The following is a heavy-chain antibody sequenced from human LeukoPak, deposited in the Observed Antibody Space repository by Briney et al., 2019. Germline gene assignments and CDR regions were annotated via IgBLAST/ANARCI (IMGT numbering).Heavy chain of an antibody. D-gene: IGHD2/OR15-2a*01. Sequence: GGSLRLSCAASGLTVSSSYMSWVRQAPGKGLEWVSIIYNDGSTYYADSMKGRFTISRDNSKNTLYLQVNSLRAEDTAMDYCARNILFAFDIWAKGQWSPSLQ. CDR2: IYNDGST. V-gene: IGHV3-53*01. CDR1: GLTVSSSY. J-gene: IGHJ3*02. CDR3: ARNILFAFDI.